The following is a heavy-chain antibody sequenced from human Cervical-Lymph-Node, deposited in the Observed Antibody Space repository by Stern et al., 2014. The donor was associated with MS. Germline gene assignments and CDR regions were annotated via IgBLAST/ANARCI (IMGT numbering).Heavy chain of an antibody. Sequence: QVQLVESGGGVVQPGRSLRLSCTASGFSFNNYGLHLVRQAAGKGLEWLTVMSYDGTQKYYADSVKGRFTISRDNSKNTLYLQMNSLRTEDTAVYYCAKDITMVRGAIDYWGQGTQVTVSS. D-gene: IGHD3-10*01. CDR3: AKDITMVRGAIDY. V-gene: IGHV3-30*18. J-gene: IGHJ4*02. CDR2: MSYDGTQK. CDR1: GFSFNNYG.